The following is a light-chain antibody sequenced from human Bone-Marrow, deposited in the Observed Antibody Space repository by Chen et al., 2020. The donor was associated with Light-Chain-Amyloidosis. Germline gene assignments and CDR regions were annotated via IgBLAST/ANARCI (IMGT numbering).Light chain of an antibody. CDR1: NNDVGHYNY. CDR2: DGD. V-gene: IGLV2-14*03. CDR3: SSYTSTSTIYV. J-gene: IGLJ1*01. Sequence: SALTQPASVSGSPGQSITIPCTGTNNDVGHYNYFSWYQQHPGKAPKLIIYDGDNRPSGVSNRFSGSKSGNTASLTISGLQAGDEADYYCSSYTSTSTIYVFGTGTKVTVL.